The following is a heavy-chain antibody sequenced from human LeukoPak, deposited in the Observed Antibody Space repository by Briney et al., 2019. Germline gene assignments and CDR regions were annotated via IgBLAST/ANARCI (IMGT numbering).Heavy chain of an antibody. V-gene: IGHV1-69*04. D-gene: IGHD2-2*02. Sequence: SVKVSCKASGGTFSSYAISWVRQAPGPGLEWMGRTIPILGIANYAQKFQGRVTITADKSTSTAYMELSSLRSEDTAVYYCARELIRVVPAAILDYWGQGTLVTVSS. CDR3: ARELIRVVPAAILDY. CDR2: TIPILGIA. CDR1: GGTFSSYA. J-gene: IGHJ4*02.